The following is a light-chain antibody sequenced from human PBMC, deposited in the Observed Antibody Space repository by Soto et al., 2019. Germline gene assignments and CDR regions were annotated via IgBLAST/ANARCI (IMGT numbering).Light chain of an antibody. J-gene: IGLJ2*01. Sequence: QSVLTQPPSVSEAPRQRVTISCSGSTSNIGNNAVSWYQQLPGKAPKLLIYYDDLLPSGVSDRFSGSQSGTSASLAISGLQSEDEADYFCAAWDDSLNGVIFGGGTKLTVL. CDR2: YDD. CDR3: AAWDDSLNGVI. V-gene: IGLV1-36*01. CDR1: TSNIGNNA.